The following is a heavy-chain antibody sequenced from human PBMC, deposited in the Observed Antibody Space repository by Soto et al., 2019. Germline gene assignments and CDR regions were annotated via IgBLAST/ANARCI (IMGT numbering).Heavy chain of an antibody. Sequence: EVLLLESGGDSVQPGGSLRLSCVASGFTFSDYVMSWVRQVPGKGLEWVSSISDGGERTDYRDSVRGRFTISRDNARFTLHLQMNSLRVEDTATYFCARDRSTDFGLDVWGQGTTVTVSS. CDR2: ISDGGERT. J-gene: IGHJ6*02. CDR3: ARDRSTDFGLDV. CDR1: GFTFSDYV. D-gene: IGHD3-3*01. V-gene: IGHV3-23*01.